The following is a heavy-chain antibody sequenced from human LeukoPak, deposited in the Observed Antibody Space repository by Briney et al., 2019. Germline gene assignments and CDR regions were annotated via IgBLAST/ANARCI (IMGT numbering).Heavy chain of an antibody. CDR2: IYHTGKT. Sequence: SETLSLTCTVSGGFITSYYWSWIRQPPGKGLEWIACIYHTGKTNYNPSLKSRVTISVDTAKDQFSLKLSSVTAADTAVYYCARYYDSSGYWSTPHFDYWGQGTLVTVSS. J-gene: IGHJ4*02. D-gene: IGHD3-22*01. V-gene: IGHV4-59*01. CDR1: GGFITSYY. CDR3: ARYYDSSGYWSTPHFDY.